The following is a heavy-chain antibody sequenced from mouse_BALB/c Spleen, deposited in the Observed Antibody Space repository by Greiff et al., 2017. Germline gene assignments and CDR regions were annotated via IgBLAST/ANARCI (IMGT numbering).Heavy chain of an antibody. V-gene: IGHV14-3*02. J-gene: IGHJ4*01. CDR2: IDPANGNT. CDR1: GFNIKDTY. CDR3: ARSAYYGYGYAMDY. D-gene: IGHD2-9*01. Sequence: EVQLQQSGAELVKPGASVKLSCTASGFNIKDTYMHWVKQRPEQGLEWIGRIDPANGNTKYDPKFQGKATITADTSSNTAYLQLSSLTSEDTAVYYCARSAYYGYGYAMDYWGQGTSVTVSS.